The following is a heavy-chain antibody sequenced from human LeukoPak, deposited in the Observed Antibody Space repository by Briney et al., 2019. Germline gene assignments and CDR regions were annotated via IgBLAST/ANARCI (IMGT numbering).Heavy chain of an antibody. J-gene: IGHJ4*02. CDR2: IYSGGST. CDR1: GGSLSIYS. CDR3: ASSTRNTYGDELDY. Sequence: PSETLSLTCTVSGGSLSIYSWSWIRQPPGKGLEWVSVIYSGGSTYYADSVKGRFTISRHNSKNTLYLQMNSLRAEDTAVYYCASSTRNTYGDELDYWGQGTLVTVSS. D-gene: IGHD4-17*01. V-gene: IGHV3-53*04.